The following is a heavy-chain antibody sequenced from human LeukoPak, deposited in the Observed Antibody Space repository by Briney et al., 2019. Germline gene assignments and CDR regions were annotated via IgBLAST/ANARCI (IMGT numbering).Heavy chain of an antibody. CDR3: VRAALGVPDYYFDY. CDR1: GDSSRITTFY. CDR2: IYYSGRT. V-gene: IGHV4-39*07. Sequence: PSETLSLTCTVSGDSSRITTFYWGWVRQTPEKGLEWIGSIYYSGRTQYKSSLKSRVLISIDTPKNQFSLKLSSVTAADTAVYYCVRAALGVPDYYFDYWGQGTLVIVSS. J-gene: IGHJ4*02. D-gene: IGHD4/OR15-4a*01.